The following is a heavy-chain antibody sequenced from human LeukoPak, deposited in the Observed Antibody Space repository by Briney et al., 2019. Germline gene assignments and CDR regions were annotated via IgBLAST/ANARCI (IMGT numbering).Heavy chain of an antibody. CDR2: INSNSGAT. CDR3: ARDLVIGISGGYYSYMDV. Sequence: ASVKVSRKASGYTLIDHYFHWVRQAPGQGLEWMGWINSNSGATRYAQKFQGRVALTRDTSINTAYMELSSLRSDDTAVYYCARDLVIGISGGYYSYMDVWGKGTTVTVSS. CDR1: GYTLIDHY. D-gene: IGHD1-14*01. V-gene: IGHV1-2*02. J-gene: IGHJ6*03.